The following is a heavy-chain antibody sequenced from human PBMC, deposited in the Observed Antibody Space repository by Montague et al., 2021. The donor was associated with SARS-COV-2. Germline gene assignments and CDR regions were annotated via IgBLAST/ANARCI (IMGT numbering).Heavy chain of an antibody. D-gene: IGHD6-19*01. CDR2: IYEGDTX. V-gene: IGHV4-39*06. CDR3: GTPGKTAVAGQFDY. CDR1: GGSIRSTTFH. J-gene: IGHJ4*02. Sequence: SETLSLTCTVSGGSIRSTTFHWGWIRQSPGKGLEWIGYIYEGDTXYYTPSLKSRVAISLDTPNNQSPLKITSFIVAATAVFYCGTPGKTAVAGQFDYWGPGILVTVSS.